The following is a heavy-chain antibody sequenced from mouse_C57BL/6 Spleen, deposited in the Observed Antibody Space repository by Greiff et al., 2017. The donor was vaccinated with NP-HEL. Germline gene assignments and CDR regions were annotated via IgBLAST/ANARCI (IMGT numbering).Heavy chain of an antibody. CDR1: GYTFTSYW. V-gene: IGHV1S81*02. CDR2: TNPTNGRT. J-gene: IGHJ2*01. Sequence: QVQLQQSGAELVKAGASVKMSCKASGYTFTSYWMHWVKQRLGQGLEWFAETNPTNGRTYYNEKFKSKATLTVDKSSSTAYRLLSGSTFEDSAVYYCARIKKIVATYFDYWGQGTTLIVSS. CDR3: ARIKKIVATYFDY. D-gene: IGHD1-1*01.